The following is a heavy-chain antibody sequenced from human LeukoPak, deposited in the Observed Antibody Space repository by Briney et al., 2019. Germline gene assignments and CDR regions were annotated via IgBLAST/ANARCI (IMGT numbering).Heavy chain of an antibody. D-gene: IGHD2-21*02. CDR2: MSASSGNT. Sequence: ASVKVSCKASGYTFTNYDINWVRQATGQGLEWLGWMSASSGNTGYAQKFQGRVSMTRATSISTAYLELTSLTFDDTVVYYCARTPPKGDIDYWGQGTLVTVSS. V-gene: IGHV1-8*01. J-gene: IGHJ4*02. CDR3: ARTPPKGDIDY. CDR1: GYTFTNYD.